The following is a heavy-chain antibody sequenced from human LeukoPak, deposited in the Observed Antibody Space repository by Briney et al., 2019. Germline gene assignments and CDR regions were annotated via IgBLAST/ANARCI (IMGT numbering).Heavy chain of an antibody. D-gene: IGHD5-12*01. CDR1: GGTFSSYA. CDR2: IIPIFGTA. V-gene: IGHV1-69*06. J-gene: IGHJ4*02. CDR3: ARGRGYDPVVFYFDY. Sequence: ASVKVSCKASGGTFSSYAISWVRQAPGQGLEWMGGIIPIFGTANYAQKFQGRVTITADKSTSTAYMELSSLRSEDTALYYCARGRGYDPVVFYFDYWGQGNLVTVSS.